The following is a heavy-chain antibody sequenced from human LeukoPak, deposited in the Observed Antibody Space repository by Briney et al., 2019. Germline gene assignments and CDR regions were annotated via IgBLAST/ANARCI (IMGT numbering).Heavy chain of an antibody. V-gene: IGHV3-33*08. J-gene: IGHJ4*02. CDR1: GFTFSSYS. CDR2: IWYDGSYK. Sequence: GGSLRLSCAASGFTFSSYSMNWVRQAPGKGLEWVALIWYDGSYKYYADSVKGRFTISRDNSKNTLYLQMNSLRADDTAVYYCARDLDWGKAADYWGQGTLVIVSS. D-gene: IGHD3-16*01. CDR3: ARDLDWGKAADY.